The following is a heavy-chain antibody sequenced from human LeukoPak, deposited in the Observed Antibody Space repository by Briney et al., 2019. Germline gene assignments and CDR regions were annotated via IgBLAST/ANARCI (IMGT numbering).Heavy chain of an antibody. CDR2: IWHDGSNK. V-gene: IGHV3-33*01. Sequence: PGGSLRLSCAASGFTLSTYGIHWVRQAPARGLEWVAVIWHDGSNKYYADSVKGRFTISRDNSKNTLYLQMNSLRAEDTAVYFCARAVGPYDYWGQGTLVTVSS. CDR1: GFTLSTYG. CDR3: ARAVGPYDY. D-gene: IGHD3-10*01. J-gene: IGHJ4*02.